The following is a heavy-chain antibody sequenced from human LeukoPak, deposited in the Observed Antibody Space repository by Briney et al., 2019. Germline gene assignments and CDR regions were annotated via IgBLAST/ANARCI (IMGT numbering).Heavy chain of an antibody. J-gene: IGHJ4*02. D-gene: IGHD2-8*01. Sequence: SETLSLTCTVAGGSISSYYWSWVRQPAGKGLEWIGRIYTSGSNNYNPALTRRATMSVDTSKNQFSLKLSSVTAADTAVYYCARDLYGTDFDYWGQGTLVTVSS. CDR1: GGSISSYY. CDR3: ARDLYGTDFDY. CDR2: IYTSGSN. V-gene: IGHV4-4*07.